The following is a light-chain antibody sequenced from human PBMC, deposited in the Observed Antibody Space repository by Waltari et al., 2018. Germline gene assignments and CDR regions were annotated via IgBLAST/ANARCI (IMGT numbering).Light chain of an antibody. V-gene: IGKV3-11*01. J-gene: IGKJ4*01. CDR2: DAS. Sequence: EIVLTQSPATLSLSPGERPTLSCRASPSVSSYLAWYQQKPGQAPRLLIYDASNRATGIPARFSGSGSGTDFTLTISSLEPEDFAVYYCQQRSNWPLTFGGGTKVEIK. CDR1: PSVSSY. CDR3: QQRSNWPLT.